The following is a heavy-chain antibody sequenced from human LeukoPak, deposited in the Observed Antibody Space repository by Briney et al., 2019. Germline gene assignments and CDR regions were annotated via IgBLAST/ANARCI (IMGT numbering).Heavy chain of an antibody. Sequence: GGSLRLSCAASGFTVSSNYMSWVRQAPGKGLEWVSYISSSSSTIYYADSVKGRFTISRDNAKNSLYLQMNSLRAEDTAVYYCARDSVTPDYWGQGTLVTVSS. CDR2: ISSSSSTI. CDR3: ARDSVTPDY. D-gene: IGHD4-17*01. V-gene: IGHV3-48*01. J-gene: IGHJ4*02. CDR1: GFTVSSNY.